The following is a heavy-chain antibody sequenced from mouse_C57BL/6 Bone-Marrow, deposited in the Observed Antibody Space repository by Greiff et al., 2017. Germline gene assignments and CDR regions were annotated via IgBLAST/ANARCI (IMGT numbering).Heavy chain of an antibody. V-gene: IGHV1-81*01. CDR1: GYTFTSYG. CDR3: ARQVGWLLPLYYAMDY. Sequence: QVHVKQSGAELARPGASVKLSCKASGYTFTSYGISWVKQRTGQGLEWIGEIYPRSGNTYYNEKFKGKATLTADKSSSTAYMELRSLTSEDSAVYFCARQVGWLLPLYYAMDYWGQGTSVTVSS. J-gene: IGHJ4*01. D-gene: IGHD2-3*01. CDR2: IYPRSGNT.